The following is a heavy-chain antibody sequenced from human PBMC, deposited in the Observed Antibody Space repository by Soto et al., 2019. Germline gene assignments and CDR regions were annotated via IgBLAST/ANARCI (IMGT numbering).Heavy chain of an antibody. CDR3: ARLAVGDDSSSPGENY. CDR2: ISAYNGNT. V-gene: IGHV1-18*01. Sequence: QVQLVQYGAEVKKPGASVKVSCKASGYTFTSYGISWVRQAPGQGLEWMGWISAYNGNTNYAQKLQGRVTMTTDTSTSTAYMELRSLRSDDTAVYYCARLAVGDDSSSPGENYWGQGTLVTVAS. J-gene: IGHJ4*02. D-gene: IGHD6-6*01. CDR1: GYTFTSYG.